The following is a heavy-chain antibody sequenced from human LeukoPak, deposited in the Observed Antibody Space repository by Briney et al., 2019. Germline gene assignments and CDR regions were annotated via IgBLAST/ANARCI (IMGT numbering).Heavy chain of an antibody. Sequence: ASVKVSCKASGYSFTDYYIHWVRQAPGQGLEWMGIINPSGGSTSYAQKFQGRVTMTRDMSTSTVYMELSSLRSEDTAVYYCARSSYNWNAFDYWGQGTLVTVSS. J-gene: IGHJ4*02. CDR3: ARSSYNWNAFDY. CDR1: GYSFTDYY. CDR2: INPSGGST. D-gene: IGHD1-20*01. V-gene: IGHV1-46*01.